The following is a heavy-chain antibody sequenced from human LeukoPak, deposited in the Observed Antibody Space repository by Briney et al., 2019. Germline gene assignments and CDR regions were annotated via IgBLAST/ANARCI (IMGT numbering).Heavy chain of an antibody. Sequence: GGSLRLSCAASGFTFSSFEMNWVRQAPGKGLEWVSYISSSGTSIHYADSVKGRFTISRDNAKNSLYLQMNSLRAEDTAVYYCARNQGYRSGWYAFGDYWGQGTLVTVSS. CDR2: ISSSGTSI. CDR3: ARNQGYRSGWYAFGDY. CDR1: GFTFSSFE. V-gene: IGHV3-48*03. D-gene: IGHD6-19*01. J-gene: IGHJ4*02.